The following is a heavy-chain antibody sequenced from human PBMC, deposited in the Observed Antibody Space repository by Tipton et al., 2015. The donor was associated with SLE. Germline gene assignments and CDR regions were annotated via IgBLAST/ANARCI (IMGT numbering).Heavy chain of an antibody. CDR2: IKQDGSEK. CDR3: ARAPRTDYFDY. CDR1: GFTFSSYW. V-gene: IGHV3-7*01. Sequence: SLRLSCAASGFTFSSYWMSWVRQAPGKGLEWVANIKQDGSEKYYVNSVKGRFTISRDNAKNSLYLQMNSLRAEDTAVYYCARAPRTDYFDYWGQGTLVTVSS. J-gene: IGHJ4*02.